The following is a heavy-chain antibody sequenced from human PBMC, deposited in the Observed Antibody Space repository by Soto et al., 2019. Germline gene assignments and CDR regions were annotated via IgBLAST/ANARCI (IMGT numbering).Heavy chain of an antibody. V-gene: IGHV3-23*01. CDR1: GFTFSSYA. CDR3: AKGLGSYSDFDY. Sequence: EVQLLESGGGLVQPGGSLRLSCAASGFTFSSYAMSWVRQAPGKGLEWVSSISGSGDSIYYADSVKGRFTISRDNSKNTLYLQMNSLRAEDTALYYCAKGLGSYSDFDYWGQGTLVTVSS. D-gene: IGHD1-26*01. J-gene: IGHJ4*02. CDR2: ISGSGDSI.